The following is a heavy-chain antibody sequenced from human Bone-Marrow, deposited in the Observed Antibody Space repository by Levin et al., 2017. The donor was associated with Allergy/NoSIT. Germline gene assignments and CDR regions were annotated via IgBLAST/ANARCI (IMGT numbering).Heavy chain of an antibody. CDR1: GFTFNNYW. Sequence: GGSLRLSCAASGFTFNNYWMHWVRQAPGKGLVWVSRISADGRSITYADSVRGRFTISRDNAKNTLYLQMNSLRAEDKAVYSCARGLYTSGNYLDYWGQGALVTVSS. D-gene: IGHD3-10*01. J-gene: IGHJ4*02. V-gene: IGHV3-74*03. CDR2: ISADGRSI. CDR3: ARGLYTSGNYLDY.